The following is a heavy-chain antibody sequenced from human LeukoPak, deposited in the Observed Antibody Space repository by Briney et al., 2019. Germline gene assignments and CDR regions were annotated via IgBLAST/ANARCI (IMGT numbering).Heavy chain of an antibody. D-gene: IGHD3-3*01. V-gene: IGHV1-2*02. CDR1: GYTFTGYY. Sequence: ASVKVSCKASGYTFTGYYIHWVRQAPGQGLEWMGWINPNTGGTNYAQKFQGRVTMTRDTSISTAYMELSRLRSDDTAVYYCARDLYDFWSGYSTSPDYYFDYWGQGTLVTVSS. CDR3: ARDLYDFWSGYSTSPDYYFDY. J-gene: IGHJ4*02. CDR2: INPNTGGT.